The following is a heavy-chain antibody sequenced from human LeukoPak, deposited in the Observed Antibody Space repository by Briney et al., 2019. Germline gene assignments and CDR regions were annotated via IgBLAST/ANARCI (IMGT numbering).Heavy chain of an antibody. J-gene: IGHJ4*02. Sequence: GGSLRLSCAASRFNFVPYTIHWVRQAPGKGLQWISYITGTSSTIFYSDSVKGRFTISRDNAKNSVYLQMNSLRAEDTAVYYCTRDQGMTQFDHWGQGTLVTVS. CDR2: ITGTSSTI. CDR3: TRDQGMTQFDH. V-gene: IGHV3-48*04. CDR1: RFNFVPYT.